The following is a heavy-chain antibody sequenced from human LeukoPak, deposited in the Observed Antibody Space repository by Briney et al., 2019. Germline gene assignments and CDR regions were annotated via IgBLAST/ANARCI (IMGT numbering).Heavy chain of an antibody. J-gene: IGHJ5*02. V-gene: IGHV4-59*08. CDR3: ARLNYGDYGGGWFDP. CDR2: IYYSGST. CDR1: GGSISSYY. D-gene: IGHD4-17*01. Sequence: SETLPLTCTVSGGSISSYYWSWIRQPPGKGLEWIGYIYYSGSTNYNPSLKSRVTISVDTSKNQFSLKLSSVTAADTAVYYCARLNYGDYGGGWFDPWGQGTLATVSS.